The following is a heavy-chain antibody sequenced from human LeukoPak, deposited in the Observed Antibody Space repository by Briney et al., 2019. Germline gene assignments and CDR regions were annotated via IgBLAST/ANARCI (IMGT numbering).Heavy chain of an antibody. CDR3: GGGSGWSGFDY. Sequence: SETLSLTCTVSGGSISSHYWSWIRQPAGKGLEWIGRIYTSGSTNYNPSLKSRVTISVDTSKNQFSLKLSSVTAADTAVYYCGGGSGWSGFDYWGQGTLDTVSS. V-gene: IGHV4-4*07. D-gene: IGHD6-19*01. CDR1: GGSISSHY. CDR2: IYTSGST. J-gene: IGHJ4*02.